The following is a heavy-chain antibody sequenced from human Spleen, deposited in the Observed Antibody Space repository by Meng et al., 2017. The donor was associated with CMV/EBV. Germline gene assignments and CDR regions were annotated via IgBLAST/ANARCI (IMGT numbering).Heavy chain of an antibody. D-gene: IGHD1-26*01. CDR1: GYSFTNYF. J-gene: IGHJ3*02. Sequence: KVSCKGSGYSFTNYFIAWVRQMPGKGLEWMGIIYPGDSDSRYSPSFQGQVTISADKSISTAYLQWSSLKASDTAVYYCARRSGSYYLNSFHIWGQGTMVTVSS. CDR3: ARRSGSYYLNSFHI. V-gene: IGHV5-51*01. CDR2: IYPGDSDS.